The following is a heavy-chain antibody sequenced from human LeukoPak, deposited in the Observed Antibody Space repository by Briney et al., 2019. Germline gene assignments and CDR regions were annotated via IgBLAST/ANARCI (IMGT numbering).Heavy chain of an antibody. V-gene: IGHV4-59*08. CDR2: IYYSGST. J-gene: IGHJ4*02. CDR3: ASLPYCSSTSCPIPI. CDR1: GGSISSYY. D-gene: IGHD2-2*01. Sequence: PSETLSLTCTVSGGSISSYYWSWIRQPPGKGLEWIGYIYYSGSTNYNPSLKSRVTISVDTSKNQFSLKLSSVTAADTAVYYCASLPYCSSTSCPIPIWGQGTLVTVSS.